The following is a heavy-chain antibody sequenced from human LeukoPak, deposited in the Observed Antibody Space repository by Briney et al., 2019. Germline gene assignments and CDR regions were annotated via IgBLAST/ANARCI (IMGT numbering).Heavy chain of an antibody. CDR1: GFTFSRYS. CDR2: ISSSSSTI. D-gene: IGHD1-26*01. CDR3: AKAGSIRFDY. V-gene: IGHV3-48*01. Sequence: GGSLRLSCAASGFTFSRYSMNWVRQAPGKGLEWVSYISSSSSTIYYADSVKGRFTISRDNSKNTLYLQMNSLRAEDTAVYYCAKAGSIRFDYWGQGTLVTVSS. J-gene: IGHJ4*02.